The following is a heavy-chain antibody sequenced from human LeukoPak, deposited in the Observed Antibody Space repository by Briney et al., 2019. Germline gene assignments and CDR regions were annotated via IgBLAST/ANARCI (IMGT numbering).Heavy chain of an antibody. CDR1: GYTFTGYY. J-gene: IGHJ3*02. Sequence: ASVKASCKASGYTFTGYYMHWVRQAPGQGLEWMGWINPNSGGTNYAQKFQGWVTMTRDTSISTAYMELSRLRSDDTAVYYCARDYYGSGTRGAFDIWGQGTMVTVSS. D-gene: IGHD3-10*01. V-gene: IGHV1-2*04. CDR2: INPNSGGT. CDR3: ARDYYGSGTRGAFDI.